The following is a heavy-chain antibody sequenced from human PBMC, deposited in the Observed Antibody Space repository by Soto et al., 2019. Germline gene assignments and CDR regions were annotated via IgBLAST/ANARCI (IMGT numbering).Heavy chain of an antibody. CDR1: GFTFSSYS. D-gene: IGHD3-22*01. Sequence: GGSLRLSCEASGFTFSSYSMNWVRQAPGKGLEWVSSISSSSSYIYYADSVKGRFTISRDNAKNSLYLQMNSLRAEDTAVYYCASQDSSGYDYWGQGTLVTVSS. V-gene: IGHV3-21*01. CDR2: ISSSSSYI. J-gene: IGHJ4*02. CDR3: ASQDSSGYDY.